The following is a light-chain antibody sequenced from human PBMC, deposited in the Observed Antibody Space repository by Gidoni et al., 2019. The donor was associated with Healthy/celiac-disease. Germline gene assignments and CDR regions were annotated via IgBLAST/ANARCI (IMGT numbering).Light chain of an antibody. CDR1: QSISSY. J-gene: IGKJ2*01. Sequence: DIQMTQYPSALYASVGDRVTITCRTSQSISSYLTWYQQKPGKPPKLLIYSASSLQSEVPSRFSCSGSGTDFTLTISSLLPEDFATYYCQPSSSTPLTFGQWTKLEIK. CDR3: QPSSSTPLT. CDR2: SAS. V-gene: IGKV1-39*01.